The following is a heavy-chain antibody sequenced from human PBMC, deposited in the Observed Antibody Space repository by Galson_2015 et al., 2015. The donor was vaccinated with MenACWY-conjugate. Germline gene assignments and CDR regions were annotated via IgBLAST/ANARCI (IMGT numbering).Heavy chain of an antibody. Sequence: SVKVSCKASGYSFTSYAISCVRQAPGLGPEWMGWISVYNGDRRYAQKLQGRVTLTTDTSTSTAYMELRSLRSDDTAVYYCARDLITMIRGVSTGGGMDVWGQGTTVTVSS. V-gene: IGHV1-18*01. CDR1: GYSFTSYA. D-gene: IGHD3-10*01. CDR3: ARDLITMIRGVSTGGGMDV. CDR2: ISVYNGDR. J-gene: IGHJ6*02.